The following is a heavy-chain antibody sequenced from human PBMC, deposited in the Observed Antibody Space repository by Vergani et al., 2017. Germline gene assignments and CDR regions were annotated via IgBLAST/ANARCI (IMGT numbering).Heavy chain of an antibody. CDR2: VNHGGST. Sequence: QVQLQEWGAGLLKTSETLSLTCGVSGGSFSDYYWSWIRQAPGMGLEWIGAVNHGGSTNYNPSLKSRVSISVDTSKNQFSLQLTSVTAADSALYFCASIARAPTRRNPPPDYWGQGILVTVSS. J-gene: IGHJ4*02. CDR3: ASIARAPTRRNPPPDY. V-gene: IGHV4-34*01. D-gene: IGHD3-16*02. CDR1: GGSFSDYY.